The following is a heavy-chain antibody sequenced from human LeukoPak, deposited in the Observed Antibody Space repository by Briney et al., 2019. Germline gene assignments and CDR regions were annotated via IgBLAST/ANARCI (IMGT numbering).Heavy chain of an antibody. J-gene: IGHJ4*02. CDR2: INHSGST. V-gene: IGHV4-34*01. CDR3: ARMTGGLIPY. CDR1: GGSFSGYY. Sequence: TETLSLTCAVYGGSFSGYYWSWIRQPPGKGLEWIGEINHSGSTNYNPSLKSRVTISVDTSKNQFSLKLSSVTAADTAVYYCARMTGGLIPYWGQGTLVTVSS.